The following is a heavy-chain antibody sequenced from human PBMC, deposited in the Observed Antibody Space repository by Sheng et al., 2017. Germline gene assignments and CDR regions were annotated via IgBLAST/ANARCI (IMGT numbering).Heavy chain of an antibody. Sequence: QVQLVQSGAEVQKPGASVKVSCKASGYTFSNYGISWVRQGQAPGQGLEWMGWISGYNGNTHYAEKFQGRVTVTTDTSTDTAYMELRSLRSDDTAVYYCARDPFSGFGMVFIRYDYWGQGTLVTVSS. CDR2: ISGYNGNT. D-gene: IGHD3-3*01. V-gene: IGHV1-18*01. CDR1: GYTFSNYG. J-gene: IGHJ4*02. CDR3: ARDPFSGFGMVFIRYDY.